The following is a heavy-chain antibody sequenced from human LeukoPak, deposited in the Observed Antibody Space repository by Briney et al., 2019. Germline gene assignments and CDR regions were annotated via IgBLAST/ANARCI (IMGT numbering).Heavy chain of an antibody. J-gene: IGHJ4*02. D-gene: IGHD2-15*01. V-gene: IGHV3-23*01. Sequence: GGSLRLSCAASGFSFSSYAMSWVRQAPGMGLEWVSDTSDSGVSTYYADSVKGRFTISRDNSKNTLYLQMNSLRAEDTAVYYCAKDILSGGRGDYWGQGTLVTVSS. CDR2: TSDSGVST. CDR3: AKDILSGGRGDY. CDR1: GFSFSSYA.